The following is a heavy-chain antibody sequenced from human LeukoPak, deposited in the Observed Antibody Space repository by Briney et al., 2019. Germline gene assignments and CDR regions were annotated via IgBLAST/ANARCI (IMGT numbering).Heavy chain of an antibody. CDR1: GYXFTDHF. V-gene: IGHV1-2*02. CDR2: INPNSGDT. D-gene: IGHD3-10*01. Sequence: ASLNVSCKASGYXFTDHFMHWVRQAPGQGLEWMGWINPNSGDTNNAQKFKGRVTMTGDTSISTAYMELRRLRSDDTAVYYCARSYGSGRREVFDIWGQGTRVTVSS. J-gene: IGHJ3*02. CDR3: ARSYGSGRREVFDI.